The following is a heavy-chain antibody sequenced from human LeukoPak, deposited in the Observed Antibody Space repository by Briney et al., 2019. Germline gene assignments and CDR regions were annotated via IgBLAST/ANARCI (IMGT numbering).Heavy chain of an antibody. Sequence: SETLSLTCAVYGGSFSGYYWSWIRQPPGKGLEWIGEINHSGSTNYNPSLKSRVTISVDTSKNQFSLKLSSVTAADTAVYYCARARGDYPDAFDIWGQGTMVTVSS. V-gene: IGHV4-34*01. J-gene: IGHJ3*02. CDR3: ARARGDYPDAFDI. D-gene: IGHD4-17*01. CDR1: GGSFSGYY. CDR2: INHSGST.